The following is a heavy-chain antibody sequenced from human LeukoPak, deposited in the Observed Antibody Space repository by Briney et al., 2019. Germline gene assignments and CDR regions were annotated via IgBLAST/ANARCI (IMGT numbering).Heavy chain of an antibody. V-gene: IGHV3-74*01. J-gene: IGHJ4*02. CDR2: INSDGSST. CDR3: AKVPTYSSGWYKFLDY. Sequence: GGSLRLSCAASGFTFSSYWMHWVRQAPGKGLVWVSRINSDGSSTSYADSVKGRFTISRDNSKNTLYLQMNSLRAEDTAVYYCAKVPTYSSGWYKFLDYWGQGTLVTVSS. D-gene: IGHD6-19*01. CDR1: GFTFSSYW.